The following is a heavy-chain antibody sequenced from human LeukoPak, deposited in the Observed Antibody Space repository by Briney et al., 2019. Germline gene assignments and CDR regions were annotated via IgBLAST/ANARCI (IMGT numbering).Heavy chain of an antibody. CDR1: GYSISSGSY. J-gene: IGHJ4*02. D-gene: IGHD4-17*01. CDR2: MFHSGDT. CDR3: AKVGAYGDYARHDY. V-gene: IGHV4-38-2*02. Sequence: PSETLSLTCTVSGYSISSGSYWGWIRQPPGKGLEWIGNMFHSGDTYHSPSLKSRVTISADTSKNQFSLKLTSVTAADTAVYYCAKVGAYGDYARHDYWGQGTLVTVSS.